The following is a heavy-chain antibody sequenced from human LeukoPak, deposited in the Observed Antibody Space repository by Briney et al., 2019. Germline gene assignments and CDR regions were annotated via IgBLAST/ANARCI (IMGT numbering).Heavy chain of an antibody. V-gene: IGHV4-34*01. D-gene: IGHD2-8*01. CDR1: GGSFSGYY. J-gene: IGHJ4*02. CDR2: INHSGST. Sequence: SETLSLTCAVYGGSFSGYYWSWIRQPPGKGLEWIGEINHSGSTNYNPSLKSRVTISVDTSKNQFSLKLSSVTAADTAVYYCARGFPMLNYFDYWGQGTLVTVSS. CDR3: ARGFPMLNYFDY.